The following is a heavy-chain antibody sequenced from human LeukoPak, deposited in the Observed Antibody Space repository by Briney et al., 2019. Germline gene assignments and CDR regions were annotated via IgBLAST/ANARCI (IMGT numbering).Heavy chain of an antibody. Sequence: ASVKVSCKASGGTFSSYAISWVRQAPGKGLEWMGGFDPEDGETIYAQKFQGRVTMTEDTSTDTAYMELSSLRSEDTAVYYCATDGEGYSSSSEPHDRYYYYGMDVWGQGTTVTVSS. CDR3: ATDGEGYSSSSEPHDRYYYYGMDV. D-gene: IGHD6-6*01. CDR1: GGTFSSYA. V-gene: IGHV1-24*01. J-gene: IGHJ6*02. CDR2: FDPEDGET.